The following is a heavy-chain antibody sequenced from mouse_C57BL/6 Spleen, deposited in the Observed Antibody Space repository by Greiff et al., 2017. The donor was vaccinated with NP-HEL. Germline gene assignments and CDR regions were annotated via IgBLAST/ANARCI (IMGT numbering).Heavy chain of an antibody. D-gene: IGHD2-5*01. J-gene: IGHJ4*01. CDR1: GYAFSSSW. CDR3: AKEGAYYSKGGAMDY. CDR2: IYPGDGDT. V-gene: IGHV1-82*01. Sequence: QVQLKQSGPELVKPGASVKISCKASGYAFSSSWMNWVKQRPGKGLEWIGRIYPGDGDTNYNGKFKGKATLTADKSSSTAYMQLSSLTSEDSAVYFCAKEGAYYSKGGAMDYWGQGTSVTVSS.